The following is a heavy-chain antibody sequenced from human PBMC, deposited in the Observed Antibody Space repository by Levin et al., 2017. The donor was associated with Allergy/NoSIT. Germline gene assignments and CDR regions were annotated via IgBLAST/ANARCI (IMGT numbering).Heavy chain of an antibody. CDR1: GFTFSSYG. Sequence: SCAASGFTFSSYGMHWVRQAPGKGLEWVAVISYDGTNKYYADSVKGRFTISRDNSKNTLYLQMNSLRAEDTAVYYCAKDKHRVEGFYYYGMDGWGQGTTVTVSS. CDR2: ISYDGTNK. CDR3: AKDKHRVEGFYYYGMDG. V-gene: IGHV3-30*18. D-gene: IGHD1-14*01. J-gene: IGHJ6*02.